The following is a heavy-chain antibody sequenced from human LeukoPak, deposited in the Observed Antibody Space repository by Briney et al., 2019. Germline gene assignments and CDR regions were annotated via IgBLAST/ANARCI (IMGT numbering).Heavy chain of an antibody. CDR2: IKQNGAEE. D-gene: IGHD2-21*01. J-gene: IGHJ3*01. CDR3: ARYTVVSSPGAFDL. Sequence: GGSLRLSCAASGFTFRSFWMSWVRQAPGKRLEWVANIKQNGAEEYYMDSVKGRFAISRDNAKNSVSLQMNSLRVEDTAMYYCARYTVVSSPGAFDLWGQGTMVTVSS. CDR1: GFTFRSFW. V-gene: IGHV3-7*03.